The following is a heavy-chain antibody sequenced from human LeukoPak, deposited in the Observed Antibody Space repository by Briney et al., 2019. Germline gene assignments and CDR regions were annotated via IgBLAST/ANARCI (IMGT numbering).Heavy chain of an antibody. D-gene: IGHD3-3*01. V-gene: IGHV3-30*03. CDR2: IAYDGSRK. CDR3: TRYDSSRFDP. J-gene: IGHJ5*02. Sequence: SGKSLRLSCAGSGFTFSGYGMHWVRQAPGKGLEWVTGIAYDGSRKHYADSVKGRFTISRDNSRNTMDLQMNSLRVGDTAVYHCTRYDSSRFDPWGQGTLVIVSS. CDR1: GFTFSGYG.